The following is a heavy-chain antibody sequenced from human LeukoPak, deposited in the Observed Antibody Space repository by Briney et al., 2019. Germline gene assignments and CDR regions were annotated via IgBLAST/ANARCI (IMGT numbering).Heavy chain of an antibody. CDR1: GYTFTSYY. CDR3: ARGSHLWFGELLSHYFDY. D-gene: IGHD3-10*01. V-gene: IGHV1-46*01. J-gene: IGHJ4*02. Sequence: GASVKVSCKASGYTFTSYYMHWVRQAPGQGLEWMGIINPSGGSTSYAQKFQGRVTMTRDMSTSTVYMELSSLRSEDTAVYYCARGSHLWFGELLSHYFDYWGQGTLVTVSS. CDR2: INPSGGST.